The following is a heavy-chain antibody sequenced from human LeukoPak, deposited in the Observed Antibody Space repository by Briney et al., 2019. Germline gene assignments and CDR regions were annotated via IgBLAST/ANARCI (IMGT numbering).Heavy chain of an antibody. CDR1: GGSISSYY. CDR3: ARDGHYYGYFDI. V-gene: IGHV4-59*01. D-gene: IGHD3-10*01. CDR2: IYYSGST. Sequence: PPETLSLTCTVSGGSISSYYWSWIRQPPGKGLEWIGYIYYSGSTNYNPSLKSRVTISVDTSKNQFSLKLSSVTAADTAVYYCARDGHYYGYFDIWGQGTMVTVSS. J-gene: IGHJ3*02.